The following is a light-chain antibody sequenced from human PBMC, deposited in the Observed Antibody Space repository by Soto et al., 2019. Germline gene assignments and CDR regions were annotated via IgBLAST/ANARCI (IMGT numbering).Light chain of an antibody. V-gene: IGKV3-20*01. CDR3: QQYGSSQYT. J-gene: IGKJ2*01. Sequence: EIVLTQSPGTLSLSPGERATLSCRASQSVSSSYLAWYQQKPGQAPRLLIYGASSRATGIPDRFSGSGSGTEFTLTISRLEPEDFEVYYCQQYGSSQYTFGQGTKLEIK. CDR1: QSVSSSY. CDR2: GAS.